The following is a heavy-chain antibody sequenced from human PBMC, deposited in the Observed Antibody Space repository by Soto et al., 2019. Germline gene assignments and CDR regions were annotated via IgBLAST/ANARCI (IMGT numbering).Heavy chain of an antibody. CDR1: GFTVSRNH. J-gene: IGHJ4*01. CDR2: IYSGGST. CDR3: AGYAPPGY. Sequence: EVQLVESGGGLVQPGGSLRLSCAASGFTVSRNHMRWVRQAPGKGLEWVSVIYSGGSTYYADSVKGSFTIYRDNSKNTLYLQMTSLGAEDTAVYYCAGYAPPGYWGHGTLVTVSS. D-gene: IGHD2-2*01. V-gene: IGHV3-66*01.